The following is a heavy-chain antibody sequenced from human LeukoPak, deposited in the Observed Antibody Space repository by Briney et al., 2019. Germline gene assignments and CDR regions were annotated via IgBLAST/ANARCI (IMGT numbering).Heavy chain of an antibody. CDR3: ARNKDGYNRPFDY. D-gene: IGHD5-24*01. CDR1: GYSYTNYW. Sequence: GESLKISFKGSGYSYTNYWIGWVRQMPGKGLEWMGIIYPGDSDTRYSPSFQGQVTISADKSISTAYLQWSSLKASDTAMYYCARNKDGYNRPFDYWGQGTLVTVSS. J-gene: IGHJ4*02. CDR2: IYPGDSDT. V-gene: IGHV5-51*01.